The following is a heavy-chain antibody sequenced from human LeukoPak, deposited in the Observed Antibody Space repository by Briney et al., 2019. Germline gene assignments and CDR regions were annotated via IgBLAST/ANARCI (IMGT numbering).Heavy chain of an antibody. CDR2: IHYTGSA. CDR3: ARYGAPSYCGGDCYQYYLDY. D-gene: IGHD2-21*02. V-gene: IGHV4-59*08. Sequence: SETLSLTCTVSGGSISSYYWSWIRQPPGKGLEWVAYIHYTGSANYNPSLKSRVTISVDTSKNQFSLKLSSVTAADTAVYYCARYGAPSYCGGDCYQYYLDYWGQGTLVTVSS. CDR1: GGSISSYY. J-gene: IGHJ4*02.